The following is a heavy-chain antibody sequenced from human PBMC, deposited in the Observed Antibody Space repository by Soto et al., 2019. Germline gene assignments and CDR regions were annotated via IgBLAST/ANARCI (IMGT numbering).Heavy chain of an antibody. CDR2: INAGNGNT. Sequence: QVQLVQSWAEVKKPGASVKVSCKASGYTFTSYAMHWVRQAPGQRLERMGWINAGNGNTKYSQKFQGRVTITRDISASTAYMELSSLRSEDTAVYYCARDQAEIPQCWGGEGGMDVWGQGTTVTVSS. D-gene: IGHD3-16*01. CDR1: GYTFTSYA. J-gene: IGHJ6*02. V-gene: IGHV1-3*01. CDR3: ARDQAEIPQCWGGEGGMDV.